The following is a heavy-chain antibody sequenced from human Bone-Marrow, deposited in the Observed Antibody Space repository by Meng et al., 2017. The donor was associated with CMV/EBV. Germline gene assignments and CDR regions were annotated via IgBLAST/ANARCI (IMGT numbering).Heavy chain of an antibody. CDR2: IKQDGREK. V-gene: IGHV3-7*01. J-gene: IGHJ4*02. Sequence: GGSLRLSCAASGFTFRNYWMSWVRQAPGKGLEWVANIKQDGREKYYVDSVKGRFTISRDNAKNSLYLQMNSLRAEDTAVYYCARGIRIAAAGTFDYWGQGTLVTVSS. CDR1: GFTFRNYW. D-gene: IGHD6-13*01. CDR3: ARGIRIAAAGTFDY.